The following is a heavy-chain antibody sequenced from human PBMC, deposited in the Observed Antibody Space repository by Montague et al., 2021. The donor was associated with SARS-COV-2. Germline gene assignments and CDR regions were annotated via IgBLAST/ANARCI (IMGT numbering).Heavy chain of an antibody. Sequence: TLSLTCTVSGGSISSGGYYWSWIRQHPGKGLEWIGYIYYSGSTYYNPSLKSRVTISVDTSKNQFSLKLSSMTAADTAVYYCARVLSHRAIFGVVIINGMDVWGQGTTVTVSS. CDR1: GGSISSGGYY. CDR2: IYYSGST. J-gene: IGHJ6*02. D-gene: IGHD3-3*01. V-gene: IGHV4-31*03. CDR3: ARVLSHRAIFGVVIINGMDV.